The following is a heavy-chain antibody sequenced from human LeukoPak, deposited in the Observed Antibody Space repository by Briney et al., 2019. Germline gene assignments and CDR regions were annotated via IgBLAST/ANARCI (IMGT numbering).Heavy chain of an antibody. J-gene: IGHJ4*02. CDR3: ARDAFYDYVWGSSRDYFDY. CDR1: GYTFNDYY. D-gene: IGHD3-16*01. CDR2: INPLSGAT. Sequence: ASVKVSCKASGYTFNDYYIHWVRHAPGQGLEWMGWINPLSGATNYAQKFQARVTLTRDTSVTSAYLELSRLRSDDTAVYYCARDAFYDYVWGSSRDYFDYWGQGTLVTVSS. V-gene: IGHV1-2*02.